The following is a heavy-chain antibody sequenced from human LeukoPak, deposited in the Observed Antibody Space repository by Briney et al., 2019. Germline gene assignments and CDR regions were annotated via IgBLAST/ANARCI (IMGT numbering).Heavy chain of an antibody. D-gene: IGHD3-3*01. J-gene: IGHJ2*01. CDR2: IYSGGNT. CDR1: GFTVSNNY. CDR3: ARDRYYDFWSGYYADWYFDL. Sequence: PGGSLRLSCAASGFTVSNNYMNWVRQAPGKGLEWVSVIYSGGNTYYADSVKGRFTISRDNSKNTLYLQMNSLRAEDTAMYYCARDRYYDFWSGYYADWYFDLWGRGTLVTVSS. V-gene: IGHV3-53*01.